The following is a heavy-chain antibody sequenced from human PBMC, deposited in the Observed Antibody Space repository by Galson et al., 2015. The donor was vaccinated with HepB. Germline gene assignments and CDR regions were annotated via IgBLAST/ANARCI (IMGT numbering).Heavy chain of an antibody. CDR2: INAGNGNT. Sequence: SVKVSCKASGYTFTSYAIHWARQAPGQRPEWMGWINAGNGNTKYSQKFQGRVTITRDTSASTAYMELSSLRSEDTAVYYCARDRSSSWLNWFDPWGQGTLVTVSS. CDR3: ARDRSSSWLNWFDP. J-gene: IGHJ5*02. CDR1: GYTFTSYA. D-gene: IGHD6-13*01. V-gene: IGHV1-3*01.